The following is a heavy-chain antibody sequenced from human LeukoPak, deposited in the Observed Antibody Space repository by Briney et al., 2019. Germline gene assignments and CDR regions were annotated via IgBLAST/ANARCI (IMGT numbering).Heavy chain of an antibody. D-gene: IGHD6-13*01. J-gene: IGHJ5*02. V-gene: IGHV3-48*03. CDR2: ISSSGSTI. CDR3: ARDPHGYSSSSNWFDP. CDR1: GFTFSSYE. Sequence: PGGSLSLSCAASGFTFSSYEMNWVRQAPGKGLEWVSYISSSGSTIYYADSVKGRFTISRDNAKNSLYLQMNSLRAEDTAVYYCARDPHGYSSSSNWFDPWGQGTLVTVSS.